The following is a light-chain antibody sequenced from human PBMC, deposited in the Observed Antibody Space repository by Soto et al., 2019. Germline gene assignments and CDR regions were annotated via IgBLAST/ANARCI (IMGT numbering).Light chain of an antibody. Sequence: QPVLTQPPSVSGAPGQRVTISCTGGSSNIGAGYDVHWYQQLPGTAPKLLIYGNINRPFGVPDRFSGSKSATSASLAITGLQAGDEADYYCQSYDSSLSGVVFGGGTQLTVL. CDR1: SSNIGAGYD. J-gene: IGLJ2*01. CDR3: QSYDSSLSGVV. V-gene: IGLV1-40*01. CDR2: GNI.